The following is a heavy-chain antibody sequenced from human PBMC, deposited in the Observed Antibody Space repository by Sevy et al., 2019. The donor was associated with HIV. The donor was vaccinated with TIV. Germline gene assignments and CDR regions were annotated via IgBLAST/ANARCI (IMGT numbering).Heavy chain of an antibody. V-gene: IGHV3-21*06. Sequence: GGSLRLSCAASEFTFSDYYMNWVRQAPGKGLEWVSSISGRSSYIHYADSVRGRFTISRDNAKNSLYLQMNNLRADDTAVYFCARDGGCSSTSCLLYFDSWGQGALVTVSS. J-gene: IGHJ4*02. CDR1: EFTFSDYY. D-gene: IGHD2-2*01. CDR2: ISGRSSYI. CDR3: ARDGGCSSTSCLLYFDS.